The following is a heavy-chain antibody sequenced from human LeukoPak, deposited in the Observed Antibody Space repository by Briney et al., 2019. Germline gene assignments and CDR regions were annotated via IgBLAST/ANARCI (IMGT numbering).Heavy chain of an antibody. CDR1: GFTFSSYW. CDR3: ARDPPGDGMDV. J-gene: IGHJ6*02. CDR2: INSEGSST. V-gene: IGHV3-74*01. Sequence: GGSLRLSCAASGFTFSSYWMHWVRQAPGKGLVWISHINSEGSSTTYADSVKGRFTISRDNAKNTLYLQMNSLRAEDTAVYYCARDPPGDGMDVWGQGTTVTDSS.